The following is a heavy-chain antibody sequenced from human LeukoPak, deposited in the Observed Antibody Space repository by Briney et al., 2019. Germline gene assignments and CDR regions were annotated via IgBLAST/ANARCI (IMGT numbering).Heavy chain of an antibody. J-gene: IGHJ4*02. CDR2: INPSDGST. CDR3: ARAVVSSGWETLDY. Sequence: ASVKVSCKASGYTFTSYYIHWVRQAPGQGLEWMGIINPSDGSTGYAQKFQGRVTMTRDSSTSTVYMELSSLRSEDTAVYYCARAVVSSGWETLDYWGQGTLVTVSS. V-gene: IGHV1-46*01. D-gene: IGHD6-19*01. CDR1: GYTFTSYY.